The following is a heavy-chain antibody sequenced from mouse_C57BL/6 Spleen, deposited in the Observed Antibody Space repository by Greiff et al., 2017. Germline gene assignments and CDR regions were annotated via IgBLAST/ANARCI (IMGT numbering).Heavy chain of an antibody. D-gene: IGHD2-4*01. CDR1: GFNIKDDY. V-gene: IGHV14-4*01. CDR2: IDPENGDP. CDR3: TTGGIYYDYDGDY. Sequence: VQLQQSGAELVRPGASVKLSCTASGFNIKDDYMHWVKQRPEQGLEWIGWIDPENGDPEYASKFQGKATITADTSSNTAYLQLSSLTAEDTAVYYCTTGGIYYDYDGDYWGQGTTLTVSS. J-gene: IGHJ2*01.